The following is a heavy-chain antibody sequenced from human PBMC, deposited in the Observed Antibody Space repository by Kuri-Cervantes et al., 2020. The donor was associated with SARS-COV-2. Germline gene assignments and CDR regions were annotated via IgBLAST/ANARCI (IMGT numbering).Heavy chain of an antibody. V-gene: IGHV4-34*01. CDR3: ARGGSIIVVRRYFDY. CDR1: GGSFSGYY. J-gene: IGHJ4*02. Sequence: GSLRLSCAVYGGSFSGYYWSWIRQPPGKGLEWIGEINHSGSTNYNPSLKGRVTISVDTSKNQFSLKLSSVTAADTAVYYRARGGSIIVVRRYFDYWGQGTLVTVSS. D-gene: IGHD3-22*01. CDR2: INHSGST.